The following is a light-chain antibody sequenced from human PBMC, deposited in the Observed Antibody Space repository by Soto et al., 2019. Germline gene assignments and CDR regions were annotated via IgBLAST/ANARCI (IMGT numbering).Light chain of an antibody. CDR2: EVS. V-gene: IGLV2-14*01. J-gene: IGLJ1*01. Sequence: QSVQTQPASVSGSPGQSITISCTGTSSDVGGYNYVSWYQHHPGKAPKLMIYEVSNRPSGVSYRFSGSKSGNTASLTISGLQAEDEADYYCNSYTGSGIVFGTGTKVT. CDR1: SSDVGGYNY. CDR3: NSYTGSGIV.